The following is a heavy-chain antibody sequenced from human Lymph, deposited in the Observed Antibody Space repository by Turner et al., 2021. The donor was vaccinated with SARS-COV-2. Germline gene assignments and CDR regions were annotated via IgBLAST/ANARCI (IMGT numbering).Heavy chain of an antibody. CDR1: GFTFSNYG. V-gene: IGHV3-33*01. D-gene: IGHD3-22*01. CDR3: AREGYFYDTSRAFDI. Sequence: QVQLEESGGGVVQPGRSLRLSCAASGFTFSNYGIHWVRQAPGKGLEWVAVIWYDGSNKYYADSVKGRFTISRDNSKNTLYLQMNSLRAEDTAVYYCAREGYFYDTSRAFDIWGQGTMVTVSS. CDR2: IWYDGSNK. J-gene: IGHJ3*02.